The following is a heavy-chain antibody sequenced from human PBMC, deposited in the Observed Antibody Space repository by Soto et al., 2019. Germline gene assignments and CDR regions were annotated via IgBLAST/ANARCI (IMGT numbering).Heavy chain of an antibody. CDR3: ARRHLAVAVSPWFDP. D-gene: IGHD6-19*01. Sequence: QVTLKASGPVLVKPTEPLTLRCTVSGLSITDSEMGVSWIRQPPGQPLEWLAHIDSSGEKSYRTFLKSRLAISKDTSKSQIVITTTNMDPADTATYYCARRHLAVAVSPWFDPWGQGIPVTVSS. CDR2: IDSSGEK. CDR1: GLSITDSEMG. J-gene: IGHJ5*02. V-gene: IGHV2-26*01.